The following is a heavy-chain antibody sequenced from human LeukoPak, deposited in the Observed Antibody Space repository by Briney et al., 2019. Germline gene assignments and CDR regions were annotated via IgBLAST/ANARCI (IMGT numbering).Heavy chain of an antibody. CDR2: IYSSGST. CDR1: GVSISSGSYY. V-gene: IGHV4-61*02. D-gene: IGHD3-9*01. J-gene: IGHJ2*01. CDR3: AREYSDILTGYHRGELYWYFDL. Sequence: SQTLSLTCTVSGVSISSGSYYWSWIRQPAGKGLEWIGRIYSSGSTNYNPSLKSRATISLDTSKNQFSLKLRYVTAAHTAVYYCAREYSDILTGYHRGELYWYFDLWGRGTLVTVSS.